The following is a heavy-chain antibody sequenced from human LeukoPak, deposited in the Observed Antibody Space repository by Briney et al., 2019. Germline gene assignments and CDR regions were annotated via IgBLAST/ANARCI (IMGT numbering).Heavy chain of an antibody. CDR1: GFTFTNAW. CDR2: IKRTSDGGTT. J-gene: IGHJ4*02. V-gene: IGHV3-15*01. CDR3: TTDWDTFYDYDSNPSGWFFDY. Sequence: KPGESLRLSCVVSGFTFTNAWMSWVRQAPGKGLEWVGRIKRTSDGGTTDYATPVKGRFSISRDDSKDTLYLHMNALKTEDTAVYYCTTDWDTFYDYDSNPSGWFFDYWGQGILVTVSS. D-gene: IGHD2/OR15-2a*01.